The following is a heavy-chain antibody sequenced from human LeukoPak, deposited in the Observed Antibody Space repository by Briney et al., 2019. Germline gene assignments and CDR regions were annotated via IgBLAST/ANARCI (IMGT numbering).Heavy chain of an antibody. CDR1: GGSISSYY. CDR2: IYYSGST. CDR3: AREHGDYYYGMDV. J-gene: IGHJ6*02. D-gene: IGHD4-17*01. V-gene: IGHV4-59*01. Sequence: SETLSLTCTVSGGSISSYYWGWIRQPPGKGLEWIGYIYYSGSTNYNPPLKSRVTISVDTSKNQFSLKLSSVTAADTAVYYCAREHGDYYYGMDVWGQGTTVTVSS.